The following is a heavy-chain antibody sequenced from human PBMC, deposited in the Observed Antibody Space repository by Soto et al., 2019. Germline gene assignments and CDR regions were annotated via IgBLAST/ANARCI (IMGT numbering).Heavy chain of an antibody. D-gene: IGHD1-1*01. J-gene: IGHJ4*02. V-gene: IGHV4-4*02. CDR1: GDSISSSKW. CDR2: IDHSRST. CDR3: ARGVRTQKRDY. Sequence: QVQLQESGPGLVKPSGTLSLTCAVSGDSISSSKWWSWVRQPPGKGLEWIAEIDHSRSTNYNPSCKTRIIRQVDKSKNQFSLKLSSGTGADVAVYYGARGVRTQKRDYWGQGTLVTVPS.